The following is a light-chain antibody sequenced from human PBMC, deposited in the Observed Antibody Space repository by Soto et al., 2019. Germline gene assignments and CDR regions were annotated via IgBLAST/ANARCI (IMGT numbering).Light chain of an antibody. Sequence: DIVMTQTPLSSPVTLGQPASISCRSSQSLVHSDGNTSLSWLQQRPGQPPRLLIYKSSNRFSGVPDRFSGSGAGTDFTLKISRVEAEDVGVYYCKQATRSPQTFGQGTKVEIK. CDR1: QSLVHSDGNTS. CDR3: KQATRSPQT. J-gene: IGKJ1*01. V-gene: IGKV2-24*01. CDR2: KSS.